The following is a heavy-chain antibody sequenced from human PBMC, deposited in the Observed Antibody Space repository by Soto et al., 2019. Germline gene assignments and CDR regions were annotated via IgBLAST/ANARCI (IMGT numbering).Heavy chain of an antibody. V-gene: IGHV3-30-3*01. CDR2: ISYDGSTN. D-gene: IGHD3-16*01. Sequence: SRRLSCAASGCTFNNFAMHWVRQAPGKGLEWVAIISYDGSTNYYADSVMGRFTISRDNSKNTLSLHITRLTTEDTAVFCFAIDRGQWLQFGGYYFGYWGQGALVTVYS. CDR1: GCTFNNFA. CDR3: AIDRGQWLQFGGYYFGY. J-gene: IGHJ4*02.